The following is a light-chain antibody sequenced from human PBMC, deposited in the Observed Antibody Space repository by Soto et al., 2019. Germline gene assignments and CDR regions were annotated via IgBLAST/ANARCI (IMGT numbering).Light chain of an antibody. V-gene: IGKV3-20*01. J-gene: IGKJ1*01. CDR3: QQYGSSPMT. Sequence: EIVLTQSPGTLSLSPGDRATLSCRASQTISSTYLAWYQQKPGQAPRLLIYAASTRATGIPDRFSGSGSGTDFTLTISRLEPEDFAVYYCQQYGSSPMTFGQGTKVEI. CDR2: AAS. CDR1: QTISSTY.